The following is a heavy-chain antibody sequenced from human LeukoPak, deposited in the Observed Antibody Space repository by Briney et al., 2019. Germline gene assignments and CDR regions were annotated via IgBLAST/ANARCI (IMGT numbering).Heavy chain of an antibody. D-gene: IGHD6-19*01. CDR3: ARSPSYSSGWYGYYYGMDV. CDR1: GGSFSGYY. CDR2: INHSGST. J-gene: IGHJ6*02. V-gene: IGHV4-34*01. Sequence: SETLSLTCAVYGGSFSGYYWSWIRQPPGKGLEWIGEINHSGSTNYNPSLKSRVTISVDKSKNQFSLKLSSVTAADTAVYYCARSPSYSSGWYGYYYGMDVWGQGTTVTVSS.